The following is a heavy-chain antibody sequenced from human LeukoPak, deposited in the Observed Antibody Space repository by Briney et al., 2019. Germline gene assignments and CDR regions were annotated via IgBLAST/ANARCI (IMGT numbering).Heavy chain of an antibody. V-gene: IGHV1-2*02. Sequence: ASVKVSCKASGYTFTDYYMHWVRQAPGQGFEWMGWINPNTGGTNYAQKFQGRVTLTRDTSITTAYMELSRLRSDDTAVYYCGRDGGLDYWGQGTLVTVSS. CDR2: INPNTGGT. CDR1: GYTFTDYY. J-gene: IGHJ4*02. CDR3: GRDGGLDY. D-gene: IGHD3-3*01.